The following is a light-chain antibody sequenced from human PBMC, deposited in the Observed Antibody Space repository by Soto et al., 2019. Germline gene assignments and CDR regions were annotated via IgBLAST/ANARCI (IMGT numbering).Light chain of an antibody. V-gene: IGKV3-20*01. J-gene: IGKJ5*01. CDR1: QSVSRIY. CDR3: QQFGTSPPST. CDR2: GAS. Sequence: EIVLTQSPGTLSLSPGEGATLSCRASQSVSRIYLAWYQQKPGQAPRLLIYGASSRATGIPDRFSGSGSGTDFTLTISRLEPEDFAVYYCQQFGTSPPSTFGQGTRLEIK.